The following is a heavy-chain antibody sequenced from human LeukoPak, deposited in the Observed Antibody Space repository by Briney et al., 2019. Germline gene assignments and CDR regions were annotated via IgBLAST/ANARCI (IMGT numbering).Heavy chain of an antibody. CDR1: DYSISSGYC. V-gene: IGHV4-38-2*02. J-gene: IGHJ4*02. CDR2: IYHSGRT. Sequence: PSETLSLTCTVSDYSISSGYCWGWIRQPPGKGLEWIGSIYHSGRTYFSPSLKSRVTISVDTSKNQFSLKLSSVTAADTAVYYCARGGSIAAAGTDYFDYWGQGTLVTVSS. D-gene: IGHD6-13*01. CDR3: ARGGSIAAAGTDYFDY.